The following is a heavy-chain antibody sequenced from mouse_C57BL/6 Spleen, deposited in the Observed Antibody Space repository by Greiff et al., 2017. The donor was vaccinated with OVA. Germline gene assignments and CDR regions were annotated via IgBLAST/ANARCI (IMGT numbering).Heavy chain of an antibody. J-gene: IGHJ2*01. Sequence: QVQLQQSGAELARPGASVKLSCKASGYTFTSYGISWVKQRPGQGLEWIGEIYPRSGNTYYNEKFKGKATLTADKSSSTAYMELRSLTSEDSAVYFCAREEANWFDYWGQGTTLTVSS. D-gene: IGHD4-1*01. V-gene: IGHV1-81*01. CDR3: AREEANWFDY. CDR2: IYPRSGNT. CDR1: GYTFTSYG.